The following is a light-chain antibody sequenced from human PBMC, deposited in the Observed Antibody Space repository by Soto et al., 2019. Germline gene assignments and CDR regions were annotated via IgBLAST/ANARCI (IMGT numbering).Light chain of an antibody. CDR3: QHLHRLPIT. V-gene: IGKV1-39*01. CDR1: QIISSY. J-gene: IGKJ5*01. CDR2: AAS. Sequence: IQVTQSRSSLCGSVGDSVTITWRASQIISSYLNWYQQKPGKAPKLLIYAASSLQSGVPSRFSGRGSGPDFTLTISSLQPEDFATYYCQHLHRLPITFGQGTKLEIK.